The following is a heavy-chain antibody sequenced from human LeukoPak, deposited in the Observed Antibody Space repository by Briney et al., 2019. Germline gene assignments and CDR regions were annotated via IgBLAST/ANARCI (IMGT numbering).Heavy chain of an antibody. J-gene: IGHJ4*02. CDR3: AREHRDYSDSSGFYGTDY. CDR2: IYYSGST. CDR1: GGSISSYY. V-gene: IGHV4-59*01. D-gene: IGHD3-22*01. Sequence: SETLSLTCTVSGGSISSYYWSWIRQPPGKGLEWMGYIYYSGSTNYNTSLKSRVTISVDTSKNQFSLKLSSVTAADTAVYFCAREHRDYSDSSGFYGTDYWGQGTLVTVSS.